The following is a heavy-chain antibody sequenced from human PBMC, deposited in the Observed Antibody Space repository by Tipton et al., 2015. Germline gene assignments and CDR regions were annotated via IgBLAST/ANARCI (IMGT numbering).Heavy chain of an antibody. J-gene: IGHJ6*02. Sequence: TLSLTCTVSGGSVTSGSYYWSWIRQPPGKGLEWIGYISYTDGAHYNPALESRVTISVDTSKNQFSLTLSSVAAADTAVYYCARDLEHGMDVWGHGTTVTVSS. V-gene: IGHV4-61*01. CDR1: GGSVTSGSYY. CDR3: ARDLEHGMDV. D-gene: IGHD5-24*01. CDR2: ISYTDGA.